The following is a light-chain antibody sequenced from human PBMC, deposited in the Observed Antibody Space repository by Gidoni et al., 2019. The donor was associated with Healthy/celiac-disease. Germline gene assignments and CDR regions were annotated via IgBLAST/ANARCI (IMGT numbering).Light chain of an antibody. Sequence: PSFLSASVGDRVTITGRASQGISSYLAWYQQKPGKAPKLLIYAASTLQSGVPSRFSGSGSGTEFTLTISSLQPEDFATYYCQQLNSYRRTFGQGTKVEIK. CDR2: AAS. CDR3: QQLNSYRRT. CDR1: QGISSY. V-gene: IGKV1-9*01. J-gene: IGKJ1*01.